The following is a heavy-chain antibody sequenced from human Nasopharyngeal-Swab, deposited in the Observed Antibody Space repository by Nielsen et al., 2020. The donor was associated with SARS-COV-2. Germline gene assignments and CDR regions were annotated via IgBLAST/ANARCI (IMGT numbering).Heavy chain of an antibody. V-gene: IGHV3-30-3*01. CDR3: AREGAYCGGDCYSGFDY. CDR1: GFTFSSYA. Sequence: GESLKISCAASGFTFSSYAMHWVRQAPGKGLEWVAVISYDGSNKYYADSVKGRFTISRDNSKNTLYLQMNSLRAEDTAVYYCAREGAYCGGDCYSGFDYWGQGTLVTVSS. CDR2: ISYDGSNK. J-gene: IGHJ4*02. D-gene: IGHD2-21*02.